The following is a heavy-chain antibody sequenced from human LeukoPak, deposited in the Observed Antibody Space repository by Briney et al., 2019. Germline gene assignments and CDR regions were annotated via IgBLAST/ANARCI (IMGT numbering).Heavy chain of an antibody. CDR3: AKDDRWLQYND. J-gene: IGHJ4*02. D-gene: IGHD5-24*01. Sequence: PGGSLRLSCAASGSTFSSYSMNWVRQAPGKGLEWVSGISPSGDTTYYADSVKGRFTVSRDNSKNTLYLQINSLRAEDTAVYYCAKDDRWLQYNDWGQGTLVTVSS. CDR2: ISPSGDTT. V-gene: IGHV3-23*01. CDR1: GSTFSSYS.